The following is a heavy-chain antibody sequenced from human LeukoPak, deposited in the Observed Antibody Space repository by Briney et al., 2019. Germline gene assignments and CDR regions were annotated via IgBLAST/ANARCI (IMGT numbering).Heavy chain of an antibody. J-gene: IGHJ6*03. V-gene: IGHV4-59*01. D-gene: IGHD4-11*01. CDR1: DDSITMYY. CDR2: VDHTGST. CDR3: ARGRVSSSTWYSTYYYFFYMDF. Sequence: SETLSLTCTVSDDSITMYYWTWIRQPPGKGLEWIGYVDHTGSTKFNPSLNDRVSISRDTSNNFFSLSLRSVTAADTAVYFCARGRVSSSTWYSTYYYFFYMDFWGKGTTVTVSS.